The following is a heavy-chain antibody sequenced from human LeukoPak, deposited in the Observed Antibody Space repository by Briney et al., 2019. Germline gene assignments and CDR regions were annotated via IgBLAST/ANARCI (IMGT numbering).Heavy chain of an antibody. Sequence: SETLSLTCVVSGYSIRSGYFWGWIRQPPGKGLEWIGEINHSGSTNYNPSLKSRVTISVDTSKNQFSLKLSSVTAADTAVYYCARPGRWGYNYYDSSGHGYFDYWGQGTLVTVSS. CDR1: GYSIRSGYF. V-gene: IGHV4-38-2*01. CDR3: ARPGRWGYNYYDSSGHGYFDY. D-gene: IGHD3-22*01. CDR2: INHSGST. J-gene: IGHJ4*02.